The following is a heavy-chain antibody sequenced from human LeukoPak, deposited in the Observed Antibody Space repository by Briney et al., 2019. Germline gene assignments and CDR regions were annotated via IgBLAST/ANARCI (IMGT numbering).Heavy chain of an antibody. CDR1: GGSISSYY. J-gene: IGHJ3*02. CDR3: ARLISDSSGYYYQGDAFDI. V-gene: IGHV4-59*08. D-gene: IGHD3-22*01. Sequence: SETLSLTCTVSGGSISSYYWSWIQQPPGKGLEWIGYIYYSGSTNYNPSLKSRVTISVDTSKNQFSLKLSSVTAADTAVYYCARLISDSSGYYYQGDAFDIWGQGTMVTVSS. CDR2: IYYSGST.